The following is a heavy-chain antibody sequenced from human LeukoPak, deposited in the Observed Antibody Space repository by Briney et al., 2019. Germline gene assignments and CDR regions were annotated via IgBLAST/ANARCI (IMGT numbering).Heavy chain of an antibody. CDR3: ARDRPYYDSSGYDY. CDR2: INWNGGST. CDR1: GFTFDDYG. J-gene: IGHJ4*02. Sequence: GGSLRLSCAASGFTFDDYGMSWVRQAPGKGLEWVSGINWNGGSTGYADSVKGRFTISRDNAKNSLYLQMNSLRAEDTAVYYCARDRPYYDSSGYDYWGQGTLVTVSS. V-gene: IGHV3-20*04. D-gene: IGHD3-22*01.